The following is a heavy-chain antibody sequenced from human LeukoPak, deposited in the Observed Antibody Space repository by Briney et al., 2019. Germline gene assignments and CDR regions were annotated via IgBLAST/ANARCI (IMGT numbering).Heavy chain of an antibody. J-gene: IGHJ3*02. D-gene: IGHD1-1*01. Sequence: SETLSLTCTVSGGSISSYYWSWIRQPPGKGLEWIGYIYYSGSTNYNPSLKSRVTISVDTSKNQFSLKLSSVTAADTAVYYCARVPPGRWKRAFDIWGQGTMVTVSS. CDR3: ARVPPGRWKRAFDI. V-gene: IGHV4-59*01. CDR1: GGSISSYY. CDR2: IYYSGST.